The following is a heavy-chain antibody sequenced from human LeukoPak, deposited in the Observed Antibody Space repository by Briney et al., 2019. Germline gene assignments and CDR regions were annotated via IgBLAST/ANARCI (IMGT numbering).Heavy chain of an antibody. CDR3: ARVRLFGEFDY. Sequence: SETLSLTCTVSGGSISNYYWSWIRQPAGKGLEWIGRIYSSGGTDYNPSLKSRVTMSLDTSKNQFSLRLSFVTAADTAVYYCARVRLFGEFDYWGQGTLVTVSS. J-gene: IGHJ4*02. CDR2: IYSSGGT. D-gene: IGHD3-10*01. CDR1: GGSISNYY. V-gene: IGHV4-4*07.